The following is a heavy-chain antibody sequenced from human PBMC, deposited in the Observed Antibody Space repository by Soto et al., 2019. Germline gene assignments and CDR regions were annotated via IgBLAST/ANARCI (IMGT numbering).Heavy chain of an antibody. CDR1: GGAIISGGYY. V-gene: IGHV4-31*03. J-gene: IGHJ4*02. CDR3: ARDDSSGPDY. CDR2: IYYSGST. D-gene: IGHD3-22*01. Sequence: PSETLSLTCTVSGGAIISGGYYFICIRQHPGKGLEWIGYIYYSGSTYYNPSLKGRVTISVDTSKNQFSLKLSSVTAADTAVYYCARDDSSGPDYWGQGTLVTVSS.